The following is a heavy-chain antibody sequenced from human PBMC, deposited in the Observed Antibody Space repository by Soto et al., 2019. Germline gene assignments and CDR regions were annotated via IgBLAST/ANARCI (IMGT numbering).Heavy chain of an antibody. J-gene: IGHJ4*02. CDR3: ARDLVLSANDAHNY. CDR2: ISSSSSYI. Sequence: EVQLVESGGGLVKPGGSLRLSCAASGFTFSSYSMNWVRQAPGKGLEWVSSISSSSSYIYYADSVKGRFTISSDNAKNSLYLQMNSLRAEDTAVYYWARDLVLSANDAHNYWGQGTLVTFSS. D-gene: IGHD3-16*01. V-gene: IGHV3-21*01. CDR1: GFTFSSYS.